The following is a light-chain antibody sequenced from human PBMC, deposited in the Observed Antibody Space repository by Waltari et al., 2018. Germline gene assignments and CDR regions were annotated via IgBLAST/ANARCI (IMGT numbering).Light chain of an antibody. J-gene: IGLJ2*01. V-gene: IGLV2-14*03. CDR3: SSYTNSITLDVV. CDR1: SSDVGGYNH. CDR2: DVN. Sequence: QSALTQPASVSGSPGQSITISCTGTSSDVGGYNHVSWYQQHPGKAHKLIIYDVNNRPSWVSKRFSGSKSGNTASLTISGLQAEDEADFYCSSYTNSITLDVVFGGGTKLTVL.